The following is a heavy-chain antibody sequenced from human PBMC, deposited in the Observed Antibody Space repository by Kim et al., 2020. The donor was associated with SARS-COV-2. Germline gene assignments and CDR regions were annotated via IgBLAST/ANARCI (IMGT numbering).Heavy chain of an antibody. V-gene: IGHV1-8*01. Sequence: QKFQGRVTMTRNTSISTAYMELSSLRSEDTAVYYCARRLTGTYLAWPFDYWGQGTLVTVSS. J-gene: IGHJ4*02. CDR3: ARRLTGTYLAWPFDY. D-gene: IGHD1-7*01.